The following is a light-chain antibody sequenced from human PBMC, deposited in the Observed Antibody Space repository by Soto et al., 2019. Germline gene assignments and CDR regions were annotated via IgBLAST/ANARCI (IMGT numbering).Light chain of an antibody. V-gene: IGLV2-23*02. CDR2: EVS. J-gene: IGLJ1*01. CDR1: HSDVGSYNL. Sequence: QSALTQPASVSGSPGQSITISCTGTHSDVGSYNLVSWYQQHPGKAPKVIIYEVSDRPSGVSDRFSGSKSGNTASLMISGLQAEDGADYYCCSYAGSTTQTYVFGSGTKLTVL. CDR3: CSYAGSTTQTYV.